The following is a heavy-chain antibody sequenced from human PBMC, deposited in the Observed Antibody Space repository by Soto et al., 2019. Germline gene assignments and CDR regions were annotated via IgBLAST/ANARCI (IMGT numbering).Heavy chain of an antibody. CDR2: ISATGGGT. Sequence: GGSLRLSCAASGFKFSNYAMSWVRQAPGKGLEWVSLISATGGGTYYADSVKGRFTIARDNSHNTLYLQVHSLTAEDTAVYYCAKDRRAGGNSAFYFDFWGQGAQVTVSS. J-gene: IGHJ4*02. D-gene: IGHD3-16*01. V-gene: IGHV3-23*01. CDR1: GFKFSNYA. CDR3: AKDRRAGGNSAFYFDF.